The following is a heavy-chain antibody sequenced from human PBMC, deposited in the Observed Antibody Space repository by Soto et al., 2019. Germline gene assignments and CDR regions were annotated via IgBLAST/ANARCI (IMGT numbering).Heavy chain of an antibody. J-gene: IGHJ6*03. CDR2: LMYDGVKK. D-gene: IGHD2-21*02. CDR1: GFPFTSYG. Sequence: QVQLVESGGGVVQPGRSLRLSCAVSGFPFTSYGMHWVRQAPGKGLEWVAFLMYDGVKKYYADSVKGRFTISRDNSENTLYLQMNSLKTEDTAVYYCAKNGGDPYYYYYYMAVWGKGTTVTVSS. V-gene: IGHV3-30*02. CDR3: AKNGGDPYYYYYYMAV.